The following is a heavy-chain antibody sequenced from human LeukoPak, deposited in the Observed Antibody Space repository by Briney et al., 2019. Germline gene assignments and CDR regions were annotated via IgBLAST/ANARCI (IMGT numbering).Heavy chain of an antibody. CDR1: GGSISSSNW. D-gene: IGHD3-22*01. J-gene: IGHJ5*02. CDR3: ARVGYYYDSSGITAWFDP. V-gene: IGHV4-4*02. Sequence: SGTLSLTCAVSGGSISSSNWWSWVRQPPGKGLEWIGEIYHSGSTNYNPSLKSRVTISVDTSKNQFSLKLSSVTAADTAVYYCARVGYYYDSSGITAWFDPWGQGTLVTVSS. CDR2: IYHSGST.